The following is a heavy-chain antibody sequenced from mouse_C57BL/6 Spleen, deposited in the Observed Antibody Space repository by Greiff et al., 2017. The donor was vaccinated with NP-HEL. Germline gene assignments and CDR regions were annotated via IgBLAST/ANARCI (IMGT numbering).Heavy chain of an antibody. CDR3: AREGSNYGYFDV. D-gene: IGHD2-5*01. V-gene: IGHV3-3*01. CDR1: GFSINSDCY. J-gene: IGHJ1*03. Sequence: VQLKQSGPSLVRPSQTLSLTCTVTGFSINSDCYWIWIRQFPGNKLEYIGYTFYSGITYYNPSLESRTYITRDTSKNQFTLKLSSVTTEDTATYYCAREGSNYGYFDVWGTGTTVTVSS. CDR2: TFYSGIT.